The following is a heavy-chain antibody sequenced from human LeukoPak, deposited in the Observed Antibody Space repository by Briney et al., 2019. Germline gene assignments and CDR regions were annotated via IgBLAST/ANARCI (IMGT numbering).Heavy chain of an antibody. V-gene: IGHV1-18*01. J-gene: IGHJ4*02. Sequence: GASVKVSCKASGYTFTSYGISWVRQAPGQGLEWMGWISAYNGNTNYAQKLQGRVTMTTDTSTSTAYMELRSLRSDDTAVYYCARRDYYDSSGYYLSFDYWGQGTLVTVSS. D-gene: IGHD3-22*01. CDR3: ARRDYYDSSGYYLSFDY. CDR2: ISAYNGNT. CDR1: GYTFTSYG.